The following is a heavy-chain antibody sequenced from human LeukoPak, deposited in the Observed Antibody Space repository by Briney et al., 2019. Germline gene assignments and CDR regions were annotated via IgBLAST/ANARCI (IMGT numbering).Heavy chain of an antibody. CDR2: IYYSGST. D-gene: IGHD2-21*02. V-gene: IGHV4-39*01. Sequence: SETLSLTCTVSCGSISSSSYYWGWIRQPPGKGLEWIGSIYYSGSTYYNPSLKSRVTISVDTSKNQFSLKLSSVTAADTAVYYCASLGRTYCGGDCYPVDYWGQGTLVTVSS. J-gene: IGHJ4*02. CDR1: CGSISSSSYY. CDR3: ASLGRTYCGGDCYPVDY.